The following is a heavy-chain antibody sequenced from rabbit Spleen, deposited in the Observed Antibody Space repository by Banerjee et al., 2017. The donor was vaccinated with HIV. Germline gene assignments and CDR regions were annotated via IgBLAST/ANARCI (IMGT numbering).Heavy chain of an antibody. CDR2: IDACSSDFT. J-gene: IGHJ6*01. CDR3: ARDSSSSFSSYGMDL. V-gene: IGHV1S40*01. Sequence: QSLEESGGGLVKPGGTLTLTCKASGISFGISDYMCWVRQAPGKGLEWIACIDACSSDFTYHANWAKGRFTISKTSSTTVTLQATSLTVADTATYFCARDSSSSFSSYGMDLWGPGTLVTVS. CDR1: GISFGISDY. D-gene: IGHD1-1*01.